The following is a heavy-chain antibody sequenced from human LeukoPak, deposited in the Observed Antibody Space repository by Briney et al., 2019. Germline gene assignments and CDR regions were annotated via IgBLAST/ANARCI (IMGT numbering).Heavy chain of an antibody. V-gene: IGHV4-59*01. J-gene: IGHJ6*02. CDR1: GGSISSAY. CDR2: ISYSGST. CDR3: ARVKTVVVVAATHPHGYYYYGMDV. D-gene: IGHD2-15*01. Sequence: PSETLSLTCTVSGGSISSAYWSWIRQPPGKGLEWIGYISYSGSTNFNPSLKSRVTISVDTSKNQFSLKLSSVTAADTAVYYCARVKTVVVVAATHPHGYYYYGMDVWGQGTTVTVSS.